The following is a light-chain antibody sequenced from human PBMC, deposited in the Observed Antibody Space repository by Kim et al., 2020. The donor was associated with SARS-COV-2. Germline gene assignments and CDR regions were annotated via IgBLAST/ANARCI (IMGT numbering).Light chain of an antibody. Sequence: DIQMTQSPSSLSASVGDRVTIICRASQSISIYLNWYQQKPGKAPNLLIYGASGLQSGVPSRISGSGSGTDFTLTISSLQPEDFATYYCQQSYITPWTFGQGTKVDIK. CDR1: QSISIY. CDR3: QQSYITPWT. CDR2: GAS. J-gene: IGKJ1*01. V-gene: IGKV1-39*01.